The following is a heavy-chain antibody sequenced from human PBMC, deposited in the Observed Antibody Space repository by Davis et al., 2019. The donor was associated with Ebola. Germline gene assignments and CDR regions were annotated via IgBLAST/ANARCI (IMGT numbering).Heavy chain of an antibody. Sequence: ASVKVSCKVSGYTLTELSMHWVRQAPGKGLEWMGGFDPEDGETIYAQKFQGRVTMTEDTSTDTAYMELSSLRSEDTAVYYCARHSERDSSGWYSGHYFDYWGQGTLVTVSS. CDR1: GYTLTELS. CDR3: ARHSERDSSGWYSGHYFDY. D-gene: IGHD6-19*01. V-gene: IGHV1-24*01. CDR2: FDPEDGET. J-gene: IGHJ4*02.